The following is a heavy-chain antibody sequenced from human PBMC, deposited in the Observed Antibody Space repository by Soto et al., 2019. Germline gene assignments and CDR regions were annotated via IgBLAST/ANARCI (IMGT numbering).Heavy chain of an antibody. V-gene: IGHV3-30*03. CDR2: ISNDGSNK. J-gene: IGHJ5*02. D-gene: IGHD6-13*01. Sequence: GGSQRLSCAAAGFSFIPYGMHWSRPAPGKGLEWVAFISNDGSNKYYADSVKGRFTISRDNSKNTLYLQMNSLRAEDTAVYYCARHPERIAQIGWFDPWGHGTLVTVSS. CDR1: GFSFIPYG. CDR3: ARHPERIAQIGWFDP.